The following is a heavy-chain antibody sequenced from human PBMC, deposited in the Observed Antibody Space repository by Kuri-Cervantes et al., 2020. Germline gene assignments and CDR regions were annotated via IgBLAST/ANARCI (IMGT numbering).Heavy chain of an antibody. CDR1: GYTFTYRY. D-gene: IGHD2-21*02. J-gene: IGHJ4*02. V-gene: IGHV1-18*04. CDR2: ISAYNGDT. CDR3: AREFPGYCGGDCASDY. Sequence: ASVKVSCKASGYTFTYRYLHWVRQAPGQGLEWMGWISAYNGDTNYAQKLQGRVTMTTDTSTSTAYMELSSLRSEDTAVYYCAREFPGYCGGDCASDYWGQGTLVTVSS.